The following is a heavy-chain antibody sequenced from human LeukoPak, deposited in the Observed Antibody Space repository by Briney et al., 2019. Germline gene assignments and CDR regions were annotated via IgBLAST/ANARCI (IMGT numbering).Heavy chain of an antibody. Sequence: GGSLRLSCAASGFTFSSDAMNWVRQAPGKGLEWVSAISGSGGSAYYADSVKGRFTLSRDNSKNTLYLQINSLRDEDTAVYYCAKDTRSSGPRGYFDYWGQGTLVTVSS. D-gene: IGHD3-10*01. CDR3: AKDTRSSGPRGYFDY. V-gene: IGHV3-23*01. J-gene: IGHJ4*02. CDR1: GFTFSSDA. CDR2: ISGSGGSA.